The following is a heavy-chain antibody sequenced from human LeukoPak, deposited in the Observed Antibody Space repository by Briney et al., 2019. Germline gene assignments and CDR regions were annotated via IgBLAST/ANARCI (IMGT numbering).Heavy chain of an antibody. CDR1: GYSFASNW. J-gene: IGHJ4*02. CDR3: VTFARGDPDY. CDR2: IYPVDSDT. V-gene: IGHV5-51*01. D-gene: IGHD3-10*01. Sequence: GESLKISYKGSGYSFASNWIGWVRQRPGKGLEWMGIIYPVDSDTRYSPSFRGRVTISADKSTTTAYLHWRSLRASDSAMYYCVTFARGDPDYWGQGTLVTVAS.